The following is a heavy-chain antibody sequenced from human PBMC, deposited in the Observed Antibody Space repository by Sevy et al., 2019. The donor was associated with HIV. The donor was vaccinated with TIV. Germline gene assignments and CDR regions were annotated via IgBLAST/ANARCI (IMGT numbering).Heavy chain of an antibody. Sequence: GGSLRLSCAASGFSFSRSPMHWVRQAPGMGLEWVAVMSYNGNKKYNEDSVKGRFTISRDDSKNTLYLQMNRLRVEDTAVYYCAREGFLTGGLIVSYGMDVWGQRTTVTVSS. CDR1: GFSFSRSP. CDR2: MSYNGNKK. CDR3: AREGFLTGGLIVSYGMDV. V-gene: IGHV3-30*04. J-gene: IGHJ6*02. D-gene: IGHD3-16*02.